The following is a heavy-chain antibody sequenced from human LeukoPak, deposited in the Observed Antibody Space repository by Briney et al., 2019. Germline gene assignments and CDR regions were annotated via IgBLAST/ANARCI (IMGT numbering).Heavy chain of an antibody. CDR1: GFTFSVSA. Sequence: GGSLRLSCAASGFTFSVSAMHWVRQAPGKGLEWTGRVRTRSNNYATGYAESVKGRFTISRDDSKNMAYLQMNSLTSEDTAVYYCTRLDYGHDYWGQGTLVMVSS. CDR3: TRLDYGHDY. V-gene: IGHV3-73*01. D-gene: IGHD3-16*01. CDR2: VRTRSNNYAT. J-gene: IGHJ4*02.